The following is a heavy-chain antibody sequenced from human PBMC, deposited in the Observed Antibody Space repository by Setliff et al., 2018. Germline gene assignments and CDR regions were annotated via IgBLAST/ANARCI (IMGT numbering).Heavy chain of an antibody. V-gene: IGHV4-34*01. CDR2: IHHSGST. D-gene: IGHD6-19*01. CDR3: ARLRKAVDGINFPRYMDV. J-gene: IGHJ6*04. CDR1: GGSFSSYH. Sequence: SETLSLTCAVYGGSFSSYHWNWIRQPPGKGLEWIGEIHHSGSTKYNPSLKSRVTISVDTSKNQFSLRLSSVTAADTAVYYCARLRKAVDGINFPRYMDVWAKGPRSPSPQ.